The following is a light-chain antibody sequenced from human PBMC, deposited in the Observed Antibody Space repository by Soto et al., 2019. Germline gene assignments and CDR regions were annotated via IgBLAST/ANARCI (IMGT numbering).Light chain of an antibody. J-gene: IGKJ1*01. CDR3: LQGTHWPWT. V-gene: IGKV2-30*01. Sequence: DVVVTKSQLARPVTLGHPPSISCRSTQSLVNSDGNTYLTWLQQRPGQSPRRLIYKVSNRDSGVPDRFSGSGSGTDFTLKISGVEAEDVGVYYCLQGTHWPWTLGQGTQVEIK. CDR1: QSLVNSDGNTY. CDR2: KVS.